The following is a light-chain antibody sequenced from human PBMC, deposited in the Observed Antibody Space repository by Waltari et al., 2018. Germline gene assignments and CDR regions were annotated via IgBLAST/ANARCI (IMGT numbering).Light chain of an antibody. CDR2: EAS. J-gene: IGKJ1*01. V-gene: IGKV3-20*01. CDR1: QNIGRY. Sequence: EIVLTQSPGTLSLSPGERATISCRASQNIGRYLVWYQQKPGQAPRLLIYEASRRATGIPDSFSGSGSGTDFSLSISRLEPEDFAVYYCQNHARLLGTFGQGTKVEIK. CDR3: QNHARLLGT.